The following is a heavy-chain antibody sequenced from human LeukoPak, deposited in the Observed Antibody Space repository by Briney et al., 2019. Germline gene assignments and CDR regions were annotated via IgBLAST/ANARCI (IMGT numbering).Heavy chain of an antibody. J-gene: IGHJ5*02. V-gene: IGHV1-18*04. Sequence: GASVKVSCKASGYTFTSYGISWVRQAPGQGLEWMGWISAYNGNTNYAQKLQGRVTMTTDTSTSTAYMELRSLRSDDTAVYYCARVQDIVVVPAASHWFDPWGQGTLVTVSS. CDR2: ISAYNGNT. D-gene: IGHD2-2*01. CDR1: GYTFTSYG. CDR3: ARVQDIVVVPAASHWFDP.